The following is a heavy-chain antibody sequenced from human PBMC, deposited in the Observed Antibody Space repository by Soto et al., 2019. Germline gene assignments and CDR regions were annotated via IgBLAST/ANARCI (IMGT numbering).Heavy chain of an antibody. Sequence: ASVKVSCKASGYTFTSYDINWVRQATGQGLEWMGWMNPNSGNTGYAQKFQGRVTMTRNTSISTAYMELSSLRSEDTAVYYGARGKFKGEVVSRLPKDYWGQGTLVTVSS. CDR2: MNPNSGNT. CDR1: GYTFTSYD. CDR3: ARGKFKGEVVSRLPKDY. J-gene: IGHJ4*02. V-gene: IGHV1-8*02. D-gene: IGHD2-15*01.